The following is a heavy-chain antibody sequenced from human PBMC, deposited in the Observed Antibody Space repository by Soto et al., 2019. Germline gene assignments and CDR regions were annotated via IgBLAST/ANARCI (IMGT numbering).Heavy chain of an antibody. CDR3: AREGGRYCSGGSCQVDY. V-gene: IGHV4-4*02. J-gene: IGHJ4*02. CDR2: AHHSGRT. CDR1: GGSMTSSNW. D-gene: IGHD2-15*01. Sequence: PSETLSLTCTVSGGSMTSSNWWNWVRQSPGKGLEWIGEAHHSGRTNYNPSLKSRVTISVDKSKNQFSLKLSSVTAADTAVYYCAREGGRYCSGGSCQVDYWGQGTLVTVSS.